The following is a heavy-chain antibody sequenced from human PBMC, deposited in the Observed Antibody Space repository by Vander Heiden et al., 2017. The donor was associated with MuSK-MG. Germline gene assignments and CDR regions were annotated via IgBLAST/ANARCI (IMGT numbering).Heavy chain of an antibody. D-gene: IGHD1-1*01. CDR2: IGHRGRT. Sequence: QVQLPESGPGLAQPSETLTLHCAVSGYSLTSGFPWGWIRQSPGKEVEWIGKIGHRGRTYYNPSRKRRVTLAIDTSKNQFSLDWTTLTAADTAVYYCARVLSTTGRYWYFDLWGRCKFVTVSS. V-gene: IGHV4-38-2*01. CDR1: GYSLTSGFP. CDR3: ARVLSTTGRYWYFDL. J-gene: IGHJ2*01.